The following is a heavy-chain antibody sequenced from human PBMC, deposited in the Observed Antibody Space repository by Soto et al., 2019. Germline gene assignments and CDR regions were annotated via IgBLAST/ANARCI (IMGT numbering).Heavy chain of an antibody. Sequence: EVQLLESGGGLVKPGGSLRLSCAASGINFNSAWMNWVRQAPGKGLEWVGRIRSKADGGTTDYAAPVKGRFTISRDDSKDTLYLQMNSLITEDIAVYYCTTLKGYWGQGTLVTVSS. J-gene: IGHJ4*02. CDR1: GINFNSAW. V-gene: IGHV3-15*07. CDR2: IRSKADGGTT. CDR3: TTLKGY.